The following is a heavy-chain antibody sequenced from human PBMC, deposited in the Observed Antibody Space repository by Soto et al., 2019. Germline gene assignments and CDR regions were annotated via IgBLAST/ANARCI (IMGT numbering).Heavy chain of an antibody. D-gene: IGHD1-7*01. CDR2: IFSNDEK. CDR1: GFSLSNARMG. J-gene: IGHJ6*03. V-gene: IGHV2-26*01. CDR3: ARRITGTSPYYYYYMDV. Sequence: QVTLKESGPVLVNPTETLTLTCTVSGFSLSNARMGVSWIRQPPGKALEWLAHIFSNDEKSYSTSLKSRLTISRDTSKSQVVLTMTNMDPVDTATYYCARRITGTSPYYYYYMDVWGKGTTVTVSS.